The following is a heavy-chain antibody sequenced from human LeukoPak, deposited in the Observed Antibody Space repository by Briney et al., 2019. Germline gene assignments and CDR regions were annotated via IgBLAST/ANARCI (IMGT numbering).Heavy chain of an antibody. D-gene: IGHD6-13*01. CDR2: ISYDGSNK. CDR3: ARDGDRIAAAGNFDY. V-gene: IGHV3-30-3*01. J-gene: IGHJ4*02. Sequence: GRSLRLSCAASGFTFSSYAMHWVRQAPGKGLEWVAVISYDGSNKYYADSVKGRFTISRDNSKNTLYLQMNSLRAEDTAVYYCARDGDRIAAAGNFDYWGQGTLVTVSS. CDR1: GFTFSSYA.